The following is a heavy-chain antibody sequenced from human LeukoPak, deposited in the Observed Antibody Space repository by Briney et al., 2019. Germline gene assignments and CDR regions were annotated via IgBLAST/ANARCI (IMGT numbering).Heavy chain of an antibody. CDR1: GYTFTSYG. J-gene: IGHJ4*02. CDR3: ARGRYGSGSYSDY. CDR2: ISAYNGNT. V-gene: IGHV1-18*01. Sequence: GASVKVSCKASGYTFTSYGISWVRQAPGQGLERMGWISAYNGNTNYATNLQRRVTLTTDTSTSTAYMELRSLRSDDTAVYYCARGRYGSGSYSDYWGQGTLVTVSS. D-gene: IGHD3-10*01.